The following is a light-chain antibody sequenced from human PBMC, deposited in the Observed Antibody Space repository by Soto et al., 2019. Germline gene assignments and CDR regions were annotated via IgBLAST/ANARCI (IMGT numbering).Light chain of an antibody. CDR2: SNN. V-gene: IGLV1-44*01. Sequence: QYVLTQPPSASGTPGQRVTISCSGSSSNIGSNTVNWYQQLPGTAAKLLIYSNNQRPSGVPDRFSGSKSGTSASLAISGLQSEDEADYYCAAWDDSLNGPVFGGGTKLTVL. J-gene: IGLJ2*01. CDR1: SSNIGSNT. CDR3: AAWDDSLNGPV.